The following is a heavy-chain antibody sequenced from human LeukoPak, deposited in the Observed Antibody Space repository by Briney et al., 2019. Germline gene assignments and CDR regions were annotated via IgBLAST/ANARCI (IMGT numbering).Heavy chain of an antibody. Sequence: GGSLRLSCAASGFTFSSYAMSWVRQAPGKGLEWVSVIYSGGSTYYADSVKGRFTISRDNSKNTLYLQMNSLRAEDTAVYYCARDPPDYWGQGTLVTVSS. CDR1: GFTFSSYA. CDR2: IYSGGST. J-gene: IGHJ4*02. CDR3: ARDPPDY. V-gene: IGHV3-53*01.